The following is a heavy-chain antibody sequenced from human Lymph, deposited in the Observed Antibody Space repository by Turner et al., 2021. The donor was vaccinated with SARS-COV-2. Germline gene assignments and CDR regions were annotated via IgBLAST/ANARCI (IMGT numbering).Heavy chain of an antibody. CDR3: AKDPNWYVLSAVDY. CDR2: ISGSGGST. D-gene: IGHD1-1*01. CDR1: GFTFSSYA. J-gene: IGHJ4*02. V-gene: IGHV3-23*01. Sequence: EVQLLESGGGLVQPGGSLRLPRAASGFTFSSYAISWVRQAPGKGLEWVSAISGSGGSTYYADSVKGRFTISRDNSKNTLYLQMNSLRAEDTAVYYCAKDPNWYVLSAVDYWGQGTLVTVSS.